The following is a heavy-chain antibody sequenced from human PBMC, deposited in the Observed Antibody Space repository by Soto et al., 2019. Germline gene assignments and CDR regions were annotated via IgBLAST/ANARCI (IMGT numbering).Heavy chain of an antibody. J-gene: IGHJ3*02. CDR3: ARDGNKRNAFDI. CDR2: IYHSGST. Sequence: SETLSLTCTVSGGSISSSNWWSWVRQPPGKGLEWIGEIYHSGSTNYNPSLKSRVTISVDKSKNQFSLKLSSVTAADTAVYYCARDGNKRNAFDIWGQGTMVTVSS. V-gene: IGHV4-4*02. CDR1: GGSISSSNW.